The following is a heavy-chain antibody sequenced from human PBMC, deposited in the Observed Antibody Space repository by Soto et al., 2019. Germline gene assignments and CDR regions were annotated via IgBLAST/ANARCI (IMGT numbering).Heavy chain of an antibody. Sequence: QVQLVQSGAEVKKPGASVKVSCEASGYTFSSYGISWVRQAPGQGFEWMGWISGYNSITRYPQKFQGRVTMTTDTSTSTAYMELRSLRSDDTAVYYCARAFGSTDYWGQGTLVTVSS. D-gene: IGHD6-13*01. CDR1: GYTFSSYG. CDR2: ISGYNSIT. CDR3: ARAFGSTDY. J-gene: IGHJ4*02. V-gene: IGHV1-18*01.